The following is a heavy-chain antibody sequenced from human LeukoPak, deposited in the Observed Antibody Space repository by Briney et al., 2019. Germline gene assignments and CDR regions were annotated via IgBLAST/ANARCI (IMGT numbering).Heavy chain of an antibody. CDR3: AGGHYYDSSSPDY. CDR1: GFTFSSYA. V-gene: IGHV3-21*01. CDR2: ISSSSSYI. Sequence: PGGSLRLSCAASGFTFSSYAMSWVRQAPGKGLEWVSSISSSSSYIYYADSVKGRFTISRDNAKNSLYLQMNSLRAEDTAVYYCAGGHYYDSSSPDYWGQGTLVTVSS. D-gene: IGHD3-22*01. J-gene: IGHJ4*02.